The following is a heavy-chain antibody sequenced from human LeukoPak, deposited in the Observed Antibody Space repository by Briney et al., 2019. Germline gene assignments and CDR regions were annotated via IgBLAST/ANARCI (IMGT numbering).Heavy chain of an antibody. CDR1: GGSISSYY. D-gene: IGHD3-9*01. CDR3: ARRKGGNDILTGYYPPWWYFDL. Sequence: SETLSLTCTVSGGSISSYYWSWIRQPPGKGLEWIGYIYYSGSTNYNPSLKSRVTISVDTSKNQFSLKLSSVTAADTAVYYCARRKGGNDILTGYYPPWWYFDLWGRGTLVTVSS. V-gene: IGHV4-59*01. J-gene: IGHJ2*01. CDR2: IYYSGST.